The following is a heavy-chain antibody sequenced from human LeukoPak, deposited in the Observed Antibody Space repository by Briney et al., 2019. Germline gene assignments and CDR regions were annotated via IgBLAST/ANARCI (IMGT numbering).Heavy chain of an antibody. J-gene: IGHJ6*03. CDR1: GGSISSYH. CDR3: ARDHGYGSGSYHYYYMDV. D-gene: IGHD3-10*01. CDR2: IYSSGST. V-gene: IGHV4-59*01. Sequence: SETLSLTCTVSGGSISSYHWSWIRQPPGKGLECIGYIYSSGSTNYNPSLKSRVTISVDTSKNQFSLKLSSVTAADTAVYYCARDHGYGSGSYHYYYMDVWGKGTTVTISS.